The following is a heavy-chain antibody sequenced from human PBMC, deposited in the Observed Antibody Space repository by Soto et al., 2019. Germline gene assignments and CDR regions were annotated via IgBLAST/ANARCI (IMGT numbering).Heavy chain of an antibody. CDR3: ARDWAGSDYGEVPLYYYYMDV. J-gene: IGHJ6*03. CDR2: ISAYNGNT. CDR1: GYTFTSYG. D-gene: IGHD4-17*01. Sequence: VASVKVSCKASGYTFTSYGISWVRQAPGQGLEWMGGISAYNGNTNYEQKLQGRVTMTTDTSTSTAYMELRSLRSDDTAVYYCARDWAGSDYGEVPLYYYYMDVWGKGTTVTVSS. V-gene: IGHV1-18*01.